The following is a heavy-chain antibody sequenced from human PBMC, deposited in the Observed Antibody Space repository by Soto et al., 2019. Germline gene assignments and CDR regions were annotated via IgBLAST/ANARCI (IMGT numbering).Heavy chain of an antibody. D-gene: IGHD3-10*01. J-gene: IGHJ4*02. CDR2: LYSGGTT. CDR3: ARGLYDSGSFYFDF. CDR1: GFNFIRKY. Sequence: GGSLRLSCAASGFNFIRKYMIWVRQAPGKGLGWVSILYSGGTTYYADSVKGRFTISRDTSENTLYLQMNSLRAEDTAVYYCARGLYDSGSFYFDFWGQGTLVTVSS. V-gene: IGHV3-53*01.